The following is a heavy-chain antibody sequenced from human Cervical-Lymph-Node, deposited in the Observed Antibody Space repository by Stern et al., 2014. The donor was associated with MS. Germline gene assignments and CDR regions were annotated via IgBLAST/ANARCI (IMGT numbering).Heavy chain of an antibody. J-gene: IGHJ3*02. Sequence: VQLVQSGAEVKKPGASVKVSCKASGYTFTSYYMHWVRPAHGQGLEWMGIINPSGGSTSYAQKCQGRVTMTRDTSTSTVDMELSSLRSEDTAVYYCARTSEETYYYDSSGLGGYAFDIWGQGTMVTVSS. V-gene: IGHV1-46*01. CDR1: GYTFTSYY. D-gene: IGHD3-22*01. CDR3: ARTSEETYYYDSSGLGGYAFDI. CDR2: INPSGGST.